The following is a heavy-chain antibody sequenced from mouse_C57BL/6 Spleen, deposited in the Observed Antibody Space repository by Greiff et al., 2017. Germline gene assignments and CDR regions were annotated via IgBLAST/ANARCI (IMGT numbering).Heavy chain of an antibody. Sequence: QVQLQQSGAELVKPGASVKLSCKASGYTFTSYWMHWVKQRPGQGLEWIGMIHPNSGSTNYNEKFKSKATLTVDKSSSTAYMQLSSLTSEDSAVYYCARSGDYVYFDVWGTGTTVTVSS. CDR2: IHPNSGST. CDR1: GYTFTSYW. D-gene: IGHD2-4*01. V-gene: IGHV1-64*01. CDR3: ARSGDYVYFDV. J-gene: IGHJ1*03.